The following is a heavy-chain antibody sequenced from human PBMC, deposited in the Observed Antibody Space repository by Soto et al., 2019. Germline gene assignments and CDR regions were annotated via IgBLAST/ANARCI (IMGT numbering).Heavy chain of an antibody. Sequence: HPGGSLRLSCAASGFTFSSYAMSWVRQAPGKGLEWVSAISGSGGSTYYADSVKGRFTISRDNSKNTLYLQMNSLRAEDTAVYYCAKEETYYDILTGSPPFDYWGQGTLVTVSS. V-gene: IGHV3-23*01. CDR1: GFTFSSYA. D-gene: IGHD3-9*01. CDR2: ISGSGGST. CDR3: AKEETYYDILTGSPPFDY. J-gene: IGHJ4*02.